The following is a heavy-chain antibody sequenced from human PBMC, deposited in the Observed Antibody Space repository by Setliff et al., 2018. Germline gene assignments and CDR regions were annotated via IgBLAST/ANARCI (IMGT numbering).Heavy chain of an antibody. D-gene: IGHD1-26*01. V-gene: IGHV3-23*01. CDR3: AKVHPTPYSIYALDI. J-gene: IGHJ3*02. CDR2: ISGSGGDT. CDR1: GFTFSRYS. Sequence: GGSLRLSCAASGFTFSRYSMNWVRQAPGKGLEWVSCISGSGGDTDSADSMKGRFTISRDNSKNALYLQMNSLRPEDTAIYYCAKVHPTPYSIYALDIWGQETMVTASS.